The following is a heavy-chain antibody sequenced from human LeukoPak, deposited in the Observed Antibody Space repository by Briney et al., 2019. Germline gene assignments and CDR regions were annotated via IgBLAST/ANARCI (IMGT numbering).Heavy chain of an antibody. CDR1: GFTFSSYA. Sequence: GGSLRLSCAASGFTFSSYAMTWVRQAPGKGLEWVSTISDNGGSTYYADSVKGRFTISRDNSKNTLYLQMNSLRVEDTAVYYCAKTGEYRLLYLGWFDPWGQGTLVTVSS. CDR3: AKTGEYRLLYLGWFDP. D-gene: IGHD2-2*02. J-gene: IGHJ5*02. V-gene: IGHV3-23*01. CDR2: ISDNGGST.